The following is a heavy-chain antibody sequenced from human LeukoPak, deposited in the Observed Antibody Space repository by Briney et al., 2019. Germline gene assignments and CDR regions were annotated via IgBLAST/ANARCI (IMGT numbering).Heavy chain of an antibody. D-gene: IGHD2-2*01. J-gene: IGHJ6*03. CDR2: IYPGDSDT. V-gene: IGHV5-51*01. CDR3: ARSNCSSTSCYLYYYYYMDV. CDR1: GYSFTSYW. Sequence: GESLKISCKGSGYSFTSYWIGWVRQMPGKGLEWMGIIYPGDSDTRYSPSFQGQVTISADKSISTAYLQWSSLKASDTAMYYCARSNCSSTSCYLYYYYYMDVWGKGTTVTVSS.